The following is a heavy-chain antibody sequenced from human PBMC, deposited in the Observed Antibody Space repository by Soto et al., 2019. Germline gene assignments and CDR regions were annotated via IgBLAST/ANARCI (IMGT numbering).Heavy chain of an antibody. CDR1: GFSLNTRGVG. V-gene: IGHV2-5*02. J-gene: IGHJ4*01. D-gene: IGHD2-21*02. Sequence: QITLEASGPTLVKPTQTLTLTCTFSGFSLNTRGVGVGWIRQPPGKALEWLALISWDGEKRYSPSLKSRLTISKDTSENQLVLIMTNMDTVDTATYYCAHRRGDLVTGQYYFDYWGHGTLVTVSS. CDR3: AHRRGDLVTGQYYFDY. CDR2: ISWDGEK.